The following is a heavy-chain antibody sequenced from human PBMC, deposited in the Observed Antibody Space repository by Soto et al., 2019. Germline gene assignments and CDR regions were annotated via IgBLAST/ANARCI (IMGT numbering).Heavy chain of an antibody. CDR2: IYYSGST. Sequence: PSETLSLTCTVSGGSISSYYWGWIRQPPGKGLEWIGYIYYSGSTNYNPSLKSRVTISVDTSKNQFSLKLSSVTAADTAVYYCARDRPVRITAYAFDIWGQGTMVTVSS. CDR3: ARDRPVRITAYAFDI. J-gene: IGHJ3*02. V-gene: IGHV4-59*01. D-gene: IGHD5-18*01. CDR1: GGSISSYY.